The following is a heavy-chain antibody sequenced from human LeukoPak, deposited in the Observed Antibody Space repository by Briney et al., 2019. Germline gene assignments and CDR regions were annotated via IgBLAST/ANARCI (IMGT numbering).Heavy chain of an antibody. D-gene: IGHD1-7*01. CDR1: GGSFSNYY. J-gene: IGHJ6*03. Sequence: PSETLSLTCAVYGGSFSNYYWSWIRQPPGRGLEWIGEINDSGRTNYNPSLMSRVTVSVDTSKNHFSLRLTSVTATDPAVYSFAGRWNYGRNYYIDVGGSGDTVSVSS. CDR2: INDSGRT. CDR3: AGRWNYGRNYYIDV. V-gene: IGHV4-34*01.